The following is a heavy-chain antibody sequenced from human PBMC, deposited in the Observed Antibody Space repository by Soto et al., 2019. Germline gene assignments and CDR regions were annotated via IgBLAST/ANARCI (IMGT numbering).Heavy chain of an antibody. CDR2: MNAKSGDT. V-gene: IGHV1-8*01. Sequence: QAHLEQSGTELKRPGASVKVSCKASGYTFSDFDINWLRQASGQGPKWMGWMNAKSGDTFFSQRFQDKFNMTWDTSLSTAYMEVVSLKSDDTAIYYCARGNPFNYAGFDVWGQGTTVAVSS. D-gene: IGHD3-16*01. J-gene: IGHJ6*02. CDR1: GYTFSDFD. CDR3: ARGNPFNYAGFDV.